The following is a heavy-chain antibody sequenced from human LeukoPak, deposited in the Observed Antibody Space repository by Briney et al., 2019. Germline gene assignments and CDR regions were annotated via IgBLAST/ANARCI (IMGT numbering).Heavy chain of an antibody. D-gene: IGHD6-6*01. J-gene: IGHJ4*02. Sequence: SETLSLTCAVYGGSFSGYYWSWIRQPPGKGLEWIGYIYYSGSTYYNPSLKSRVTISVDTSKNQFSLKLSSVTAADTAVYYCAREGLYSSSSGDFDYWGQGTLVTVSS. CDR1: GGSFSGYY. CDR3: AREGLYSSSSGDFDY. V-gene: IGHV4-30-4*08. CDR2: IYYSGST.